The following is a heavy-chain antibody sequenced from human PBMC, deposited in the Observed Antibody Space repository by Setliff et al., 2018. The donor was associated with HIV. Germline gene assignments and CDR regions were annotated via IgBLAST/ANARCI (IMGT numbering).Heavy chain of an antibody. CDR1: GGSIGSGSYY. CDR3: ARETYYYDNPQCYYYYMDV. V-gene: IGHV4-61*02. J-gene: IGHJ6*03. D-gene: IGHD3-22*01. CDR2: IYTSGST. Sequence: PSETLSLTCTVSGGSIGSGSYYWSWIRQPAGKGLEWIGRIYTSGSTNYNPSLKSRVTISVDTSKNQFSLKLRSVTAADTAVYYCARETYYYDNPQCYYYYMDVWGKGTTVTVSS.